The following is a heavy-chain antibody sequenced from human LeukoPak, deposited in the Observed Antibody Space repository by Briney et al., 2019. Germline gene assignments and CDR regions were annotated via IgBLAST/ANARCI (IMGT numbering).Heavy chain of an antibody. CDR2: IDKDGSST. Sequence: GGSLRLSCAASGFTFSSYWMHWVRQAPGKGLLWVSRIDKDGSSTRYADSVKGRFTISRDNAKNTLYLEMNSLRAEDTAVYYCAREVSGDPWYNWFDPWGQGTLVTVSS. D-gene: IGHD4-17*01. CDR3: AREVSGDPWYNWFDP. CDR1: GFTFSSYW. J-gene: IGHJ5*02. V-gene: IGHV3-74*01.